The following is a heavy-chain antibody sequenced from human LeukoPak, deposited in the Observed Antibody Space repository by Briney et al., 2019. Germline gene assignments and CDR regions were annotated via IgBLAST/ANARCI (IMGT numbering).Heavy chain of an antibody. J-gene: IGHJ3*02. D-gene: IGHD6-19*01. V-gene: IGHV3-7*01. CDR1: GFTFSSYW. Sequence: PGGSLRLSCAASGFTFSSYWMSWVRQAPGKGLEWVANIKQDGSEKYYVDSVKGRFTISRGNAKNSLYLQMSSLRAEDTAVYYCAGYSSGWFGSFDIWGQGTMVTVSS. CDR2: IKQDGSEK. CDR3: AGYSSGWFGSFDI.